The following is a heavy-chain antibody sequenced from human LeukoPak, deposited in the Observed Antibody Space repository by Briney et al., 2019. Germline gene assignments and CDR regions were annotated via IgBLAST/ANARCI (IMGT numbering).Heavy chain of an antibody. V-gene: IGHV4-34*01. J-gene: IGHJ4*02. CDR2: INHSGST. CDR1: GGSFSGYY. D-gene: IGHD2-8*01. Sequence: PSETLSLTCAVYGGSFSGYYWSWIRQPPGKGLEWIGEINHSGSTNYNPSLKSRVTISVDTSKNQFSLKLSSVTAADTAVYYCARFVPARYYFDYWGQGTLVTVSP. CDR3: ARFVPARYYFDY.